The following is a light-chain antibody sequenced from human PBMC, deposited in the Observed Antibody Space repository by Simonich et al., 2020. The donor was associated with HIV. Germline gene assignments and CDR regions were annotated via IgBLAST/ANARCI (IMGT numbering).Light chain of an antibody. V-gene: IGKV4-1*01. CDR1: QSVLYSSNNKNY. CDR3: QQYYSTPIT. J-gene: IGKJ5*01. CDR2: GAS. Sequence: DIVMTQSPDSLAVSLGERATINCKSSQSVLYSSNNKNYLAWYQQKPGQPPQLLIYGASTRESGVPDRFSGSGSGTDFTLTISSLQAEDVAVYYCQQYYSTPITFGQGTRLEIK.